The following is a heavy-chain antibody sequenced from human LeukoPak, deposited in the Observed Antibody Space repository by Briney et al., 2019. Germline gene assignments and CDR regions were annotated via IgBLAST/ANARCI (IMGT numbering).Heavy chain of an antibody. J-gene: IGHJ3*02. D-gene: IGHD2-15*01. CDR2: MNPNSGNT. CDR3: AVVVVAAQGAFDI. Sequence: ASVKVSCKASGYTFTSYDINWVRQATGQGLEWMGWMNPNSGNTGYAQKFQGRVTITRNTSISTAYMELSSLRSEDTAVYYCAVVVVAAQGAFDIWGQGTMVTVSS. CDR1: GYTFTSYD. V-gene: IGHV1-8*03.